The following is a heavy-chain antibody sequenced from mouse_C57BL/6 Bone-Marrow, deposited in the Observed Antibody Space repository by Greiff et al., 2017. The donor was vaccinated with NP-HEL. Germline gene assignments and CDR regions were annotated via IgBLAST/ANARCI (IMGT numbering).Heavy chain of an antibody. CDR2: IYPGDGDT. D-gene: IGHD2-9*01. V-gene: IGHV1-80*01. CDR3: ARGTYYGDDGSDC. CDR1: GYAFSSYW. Sequence: QVQLQQSGAELVKPGASVKISCKASGYAFSSYWMNWVKQRPGKGLEWIGQIYPGDGDTNYNGKFKGKATLTADKSSSTAYMQLSSLTSEDSAVYFCARGTYYGDDGSDCWGQGTTLTVSS. J-gene: IGHJ2*01.